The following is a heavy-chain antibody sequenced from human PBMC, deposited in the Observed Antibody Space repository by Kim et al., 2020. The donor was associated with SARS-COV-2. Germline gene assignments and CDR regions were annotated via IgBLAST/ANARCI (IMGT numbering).Heavy chain of an antibody. J-gene: IGHJ4*02. CDR3: ARDHDSSGYYYTPFDY. D-gene: IGHD3-22*01. CDR2: INSDGSST. V-gene: IGHV3-74*01. Sequence: GGSLRLFCAASGFTFSSYWMHWVRQAPGKGLVWVSRINSDGSSTSYADSVKGRFTISRDNAKNTLYLQMNSLRAEDTAVYYCARDHDSSGYYYTPFDYWGQGTLVTVSS. CDR1: GFTFSSYW.